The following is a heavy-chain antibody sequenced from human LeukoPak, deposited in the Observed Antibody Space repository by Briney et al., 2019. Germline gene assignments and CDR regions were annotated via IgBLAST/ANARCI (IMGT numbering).Heavy chain of an antibody. J-gene: IGHJ3*02. V-gene: IGHV4-39*01. CDR1: GGSISSSSYY. Sequence: PSETLSLTRTVSGGSISSSSYYWGWIRQPPGKGLEWIGSIYYSGSTYYNPSLKSRVTISVDTSKNQFSLKLSSVTAADTAVYYCARRGDGYPGAFDIWGQGTMVTVSS. CDR3: ARRGDGYPGAFDI. D-gene: IGHD5-24*01. CDR2: IYYSGST.